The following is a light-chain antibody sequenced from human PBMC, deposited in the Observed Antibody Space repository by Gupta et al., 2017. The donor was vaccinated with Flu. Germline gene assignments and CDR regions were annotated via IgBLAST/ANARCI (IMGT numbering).Light chain of an antibody. Sequence: ATVSVSPGERATLSCRASQSVSSNLAWYQQKPGQAPRLLIYGASNRDTGVPVRFSGSGYGTEFSLTISSLESEDFGVYYCQQYKNYPPYTFGQGTKLEI. CDR2: GAS. CDR1: QSVSSN. V-gene: IGKV3-15*01. J-gene: IGKJ2*01. CDR3: QQYKNYPPYT.